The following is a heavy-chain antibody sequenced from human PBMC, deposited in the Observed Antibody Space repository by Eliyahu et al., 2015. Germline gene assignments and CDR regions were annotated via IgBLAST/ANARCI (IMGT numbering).Heavy chain of an antibody. V-gene: IGHV3-21*01. CDR2: ISSSSSYI. Sequence: EVQLVXSGGGLVKPGGSLXLSXAAXGFTFSSYSXNWVRQAPGXGLEWVSSISSSSSYIYYADSVKGRFTISRDNAKNSLYLQMNSLRAEDTAVYYCARDWGYYFDYWGQGTLVTVSS. J-gene: IGHJ4*02. CDR1: GFTFSSYS. D-gene: IGHD3-16*01. CDR3: ARDWGYYFDY.